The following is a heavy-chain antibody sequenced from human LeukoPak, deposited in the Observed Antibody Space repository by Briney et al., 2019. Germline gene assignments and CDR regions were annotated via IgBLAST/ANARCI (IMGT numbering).Heavy chain of an antibody. CDR2: ISAYNGNT. CDR1: GYTFTSYG. J-gene: IGHJ5*02. CDR3: ARVFSSGWDQGGWCDP. D-gene: IGHD6-19*01. Sequence: GASVKVSCKASGYTFTSYGISWVRQAPGQGLEWMGWISAYNGNTNYAQKLQGRVTMTTDTSTSTAYMELRSLRSDDTAVYYCARVFSSGWDQGGWCDPWGQGTLVTVSS. V-gene: IGHV1-18*01.